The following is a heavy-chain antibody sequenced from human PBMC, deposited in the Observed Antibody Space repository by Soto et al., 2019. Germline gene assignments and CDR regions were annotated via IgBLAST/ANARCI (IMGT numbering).Heavy chain of an antibody. J-gene: IGHJ4*02. V-gene: IGHV4-39*01. CDR3: ATSQPPAVAGDFDY. D-gene: IGHD6-19*01. CDR2: IFYSGST. Sequence: SETLSLTCTVSGGSISSSDYCWGWIRQRPGKGLEWIGSIFYSGSTYHNPSLKSPVTISVDTSKNQFSLKLSSVTAADTDVYSCATSQPPAVAGDFDYWGQGTLVTVSS. CDR1: GGSISSSDYC.